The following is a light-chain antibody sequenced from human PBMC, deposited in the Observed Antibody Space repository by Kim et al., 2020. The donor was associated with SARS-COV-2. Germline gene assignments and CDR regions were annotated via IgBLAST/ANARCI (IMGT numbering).Light chain of an antibody. V-gene: IGLV3-19*01. CDR2: GRN. CDR1: SLRSYY. Sequence: SSELTQDPAVSVALGQTVRITCQGDSLRSYYASWYQQKPGQAPLLVIYGRNNGPSGIPDRFSGSSSGNTASLTITGAQAEDEADFYCKSRDSSGNVVFGGGTKVTVL. J-gene: IGLJ2*01. CDR3: KSRDSSGNVV.